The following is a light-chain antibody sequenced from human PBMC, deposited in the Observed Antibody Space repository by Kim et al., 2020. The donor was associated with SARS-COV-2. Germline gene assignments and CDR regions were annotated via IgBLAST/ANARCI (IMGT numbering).Light chain of an antibody. CDR2: GAS. CDR3: QQYNNWPRT. Sequence: EIVLTHSPATLSASPGERATLSCRASQSVNSNLAWDQQKPGQAPRLLIYGASTTATGIPARFSGNGSETGFTLTISSLQSEDFSVYYYQQYNNWPRTFGQRAKVDIK. CDR1: QSVNSN. J-gene: IGKJ1*01. V-gene: IGKV3-15*01.